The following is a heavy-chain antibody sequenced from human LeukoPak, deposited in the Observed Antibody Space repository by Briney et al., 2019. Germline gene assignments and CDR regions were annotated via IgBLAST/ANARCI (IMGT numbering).Heavy chain of an antibody. CDR1: GGSISTYY. D-gene: IGHD5-18*01. CDR3: ARDKAHSYGRYFDP. CDR2: ISNGNT. J-gene: IGHJ5*02. Sequence: SETLSLTCSVAGGSISTYYWNWIRQTPGKGLEWIGHISNGNTDYDPSLKSRVTISVDTSKNQFSLRLTSVTAADTAVYYCARDKAHSYGRYFDPWGQGALVIVSS. V-gene: IGHV4-59*01.